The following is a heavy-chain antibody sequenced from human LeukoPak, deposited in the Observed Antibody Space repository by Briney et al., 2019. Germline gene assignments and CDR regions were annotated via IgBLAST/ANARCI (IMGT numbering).Heavy chain of an antibody. CDR3: ARGKVLAQDAFDI. V-gene: IGHV1-46*01. CDR1: GYTFTSYY. Sequence: ASVKVSCKASGYTFTSYYMHWVRQAPGQGLEWMGIINPSGGSTSYAQKFQGRVTMTRDTSINTVYMELSRLRSDDTAIFYCARGKVLAQDAFDIWGQGTVVTVSS. CDR2: INPSGGST. J-gene: IGHJ3*02. D-gene: IGHD4/OR15-4a*01.